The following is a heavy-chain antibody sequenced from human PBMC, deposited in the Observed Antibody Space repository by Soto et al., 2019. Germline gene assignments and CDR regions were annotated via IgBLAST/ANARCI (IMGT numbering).Heavy chain of an antibody. D-gene: IGHD5-12*01. CDR3: AHRHPGVDHYYDS. Sequence: QITLKESGPTLVKPTQTLTLTCTFSGFSLKTSLLAVGWLRQPPGKALEWLALIYWDDDKRYTPSLNNRLTITKDASKNQVVLTMTNMDPVDTATYYCAHRHPGVDHYYDSWGQGILVTVAS. J-gene: IGHJ4*02. V-gene: IGHV2-5*02. CDR1: GFSLKTSLLA. CDR2: IYWDDDK.